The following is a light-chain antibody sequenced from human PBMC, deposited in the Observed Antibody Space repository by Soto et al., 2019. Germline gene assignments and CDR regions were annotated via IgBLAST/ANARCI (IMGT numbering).Light chain of an antibody. CDR1: SSNIGAGYD. V-gene: IGLV1-40*01. Sequence: QSVLTQPPSVSGAPGQRVTISCTERSSNIGAGYDVHWYQQLPGTAPKLLIYGNSNRPSGVPDRFSGSKSGTSASLAITGLQAEDEADDYCQSYDSSLSGGVFGGGTKLTVL. CDR3: QSYDSSLSGGV. J-gene: IGLJ3*02. CDR2: GNS.